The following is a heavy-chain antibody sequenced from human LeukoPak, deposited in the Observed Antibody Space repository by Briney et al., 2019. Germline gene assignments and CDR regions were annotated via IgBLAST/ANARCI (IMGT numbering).Heavy chain of an antibody. Sequence: PSETLSLTCTVSGGSISSSSYYWGWIRQPPGKGLEWIGSIYYSGSTYYNPSLKSRVTISVDTSKNQFSLKLSSVTAADTAVYYCARDGRLAFVRIDPWGQGTLVTVSS. CDR1: GGSISSSSYY. CDR3: ARDGRLAFVRIDP. CDR2: IYYSGST. V-gene: IGHV4-39*07. J-gene: IGHJ5*02. D-gene: IGHD1-26*01.